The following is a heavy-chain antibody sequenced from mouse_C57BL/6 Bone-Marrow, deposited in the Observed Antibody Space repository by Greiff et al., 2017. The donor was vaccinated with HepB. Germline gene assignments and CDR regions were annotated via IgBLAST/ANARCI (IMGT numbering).Heavy chain of an antibody. J-gene: IGHJ2*01. CDR3: SRDGYYPYYFDY. Sequence: DVKLVESGGGLVKPGGFLKLSCAASGFTFSSYTMSWVRQTPEKRLEWVATISGGGGNTYYPDSVKGRFTISRDNAKNTLYLQMSSLRSEDTALYYCSRDGYYPYYFDYWGQGTTLTVSS. CDR1: GFTFSSYT. V-gene: IGHV5-9*01. D-gene: IGHD2-3*01. CDR2: ISGGGGNT.